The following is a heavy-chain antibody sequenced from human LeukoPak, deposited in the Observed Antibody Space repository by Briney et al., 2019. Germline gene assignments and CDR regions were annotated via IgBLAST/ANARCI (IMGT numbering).Heavy chain of an antibody. CDR2: IKPDGSEK. D-gene: IGHD1-7*01. V-gene: IGHV3-7*01. Sequence: PGGSLRLSCAASGFSFSSYWMSWVRQAPGKGLEWVANIKPDGSEKYCVGSVKGRFTISGDNAKNSLYLQMNSLRAEDAAIYYCARVMGNYASDYWGQGALVTVSS. CDR3: ARVMGNYASDY. CDR1: GFSFSSYW. J-gene: IGHJ4*02.